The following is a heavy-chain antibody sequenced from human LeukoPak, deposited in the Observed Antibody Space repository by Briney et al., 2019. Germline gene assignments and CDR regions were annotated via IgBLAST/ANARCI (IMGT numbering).Heavy chain of an antibody. CDR2: INPNSGGT. J-gene: IGHJ6*03. CDR3: ARDPLRSGYYTNYYYYYMDV. D-gene: IGHD3-3*01. V-gene: IGHV1-2*02. Sequence: ASVKVSCKASGYTFTGYYMHWVRQAPGQGLEWMGWINPNSGGTNYAQKFQGRVTMTRDTSISTAYMELSRLRSDDTAVYYCARDPLRSGYYTNYYYYYMDVWGKGTTVTVSS. CDR1: GYTFTGYY.